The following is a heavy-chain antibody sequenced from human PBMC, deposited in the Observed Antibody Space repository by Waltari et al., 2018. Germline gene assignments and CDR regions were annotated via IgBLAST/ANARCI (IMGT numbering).Heavy chain of an antibody. CDR3: ARGKDGPSWFDP. V-gene: IGHV3-30*02. CDR1: GFTFSSYG. J-gene: IGHJ5*02. D-gene: IGHD3-16*01. Sequence: QVQLVESGGGVVQPGGSLRLSCAASGFTFSSYGMHWVRQAPGKWLEWVALIRYDGSNKYYADSVKGRFTISRDNSKNTLYLQMNSLRAEDTAVYYCARGKDGPSWFDPWGQGTLVTVSS. CDR2: IRYDGSNK.